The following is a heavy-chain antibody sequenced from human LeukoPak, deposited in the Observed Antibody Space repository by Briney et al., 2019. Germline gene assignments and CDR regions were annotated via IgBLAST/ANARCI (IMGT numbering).Heavy chain of an antibody. J-gene: IGHJ5*02. CDR3: ARGGDSPWDNWFDP. Sequence: VASVKVSCKASGYTFTGYYMHWVRQAPGQGLEWMGWINPNSGGTNYAQKFQGWVTMTRDTSISTAYMKLSRLRSDDTAVYYCARGGDSPWDNWFDPWGQGTLVTVSS. CDR2: INPNSGGT. D-gene: IGHD2-21*02. V-gene: IGHV1-2*04. CDR1: GYTFTGYY.